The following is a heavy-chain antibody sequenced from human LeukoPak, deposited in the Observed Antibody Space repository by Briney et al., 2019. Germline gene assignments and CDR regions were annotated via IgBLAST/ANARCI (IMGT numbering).Heavy chain of an antibody. J-gene: IGHJ4*02. V-gene: IGHV1-2*02. CDR3: ARVHYYDSSGYYRSPEYYFDY. CDR2: INPNSGGT. Sequence: ASVKVSFKASGYTFTVYYMHWVRQAPGQGLAWMGWINPNSGGTNYAQKFQGRVTMTRDTSISTAYMELSRLRSDDTAVYYCARVHYYDSSGYYRSPEYYFDYWGQGTLVTVSS. CDR1: GYTFTVYY. D-gene: IGHD3-22*01.